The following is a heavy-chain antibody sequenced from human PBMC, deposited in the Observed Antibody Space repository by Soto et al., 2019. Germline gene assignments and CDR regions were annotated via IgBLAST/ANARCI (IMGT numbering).Heavy chain of an antibody. CDR2: FFYGGST. Sequence: SETLSLTCTVSGGSINRNHWSWIRQTPGKGLEWIGYFFYGGSTNYNPSLESRVSISIDTSKNQFSLKLTSVTAVDTALYYCGRHPEQQRYSGVVFDIWGQGTMVTVSS. V-gene: IGHV4-59*01. D-gene: IGHD6-13*01. CDR3: GRHPEQQRYSGVVFDI. CDR1: GGSINRNH. J-gene: IGHJ3*02.